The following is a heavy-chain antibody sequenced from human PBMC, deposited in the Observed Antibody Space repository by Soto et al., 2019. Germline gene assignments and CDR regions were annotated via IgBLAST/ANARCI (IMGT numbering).Heavy chain of an antibody. V-gene: IGHV3-23*01. J-gene: IGHJ4*02. Sequence: GGSLRLSCAASGFTFSSYAMSWVRQAPGKGLEWVSAISGSGGSTYYADSVKGRFTISRDNSKNTLYLQMNSLRAEDTAVYYCAKVAGWFLEWLSLLYFDYWGQGTLVTVSS. CDR2: ISGSGGST. D-gene: IGHD3-3*01. CDR1: GFTFSSYA. CDR3: AKVAGWFLEWLSLLYFDY.